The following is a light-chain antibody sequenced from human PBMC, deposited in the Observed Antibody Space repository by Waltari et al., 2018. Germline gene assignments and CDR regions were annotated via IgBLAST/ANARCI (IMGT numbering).Light chain of an antibody. CDR3: QHYYSDSRA. CDR1: QSISRW. V-gene: IGKV1-5*03. CDR2: KAS. J-gene: IGKJ1*01. Sequence: DIQMTQSPSTLSASVGDRVTITCRASQSISRWLAWCQQKPGKAPKLLIYKASSLASDVPSRFSGSEFGTDFTLTISSLQPDDFATYYCQHYYSDSRAFGQGTKVEVK.